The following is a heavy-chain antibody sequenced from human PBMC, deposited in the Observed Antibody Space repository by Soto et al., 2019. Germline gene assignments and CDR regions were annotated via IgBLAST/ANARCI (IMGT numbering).Heavy chain of an antibody. CDR1: GGTFSSYS. J-gene: IGHJ4*02. D-gene: IGHD1-26*01. CDR2: IIPIFVTA. V-gene: IGHV1-69*01. Sequence: QVQLVQSVAEVKKPGSSVKVSCKASGGTFSSYSINWVRQAPGQGLEWMGEIIPIFVTANYAQKVQGRVTITADESTSTAYMELSSLRSEDTAVYYCARDGGRHSGGIDYWGQGTLVTVSS. CDR3: ARDGGRHSGGIDY.